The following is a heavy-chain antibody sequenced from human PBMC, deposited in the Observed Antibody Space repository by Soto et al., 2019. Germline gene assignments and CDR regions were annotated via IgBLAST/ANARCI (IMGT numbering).Heavy chain of an antibody. D-gene: IGHD3-3*01. J-gene: IGHJ4*02. CDR3: TSYYDFWSRYYIFDF. CDR1: GFTFGDYA. Sequence: PGGYLRLSCTASGFTFGDYAMSWVRQAPGKGLEWVGFIRSKAYGGTTEYAASVKGRFTISRDDSKSIAYLQMNSLKTEDTAVYYCTSYYDFWSRYYIFDFCGQGSLVFVSS. CDR2: IRSKAYGGTT. V-gene: IGHV3-49*04.